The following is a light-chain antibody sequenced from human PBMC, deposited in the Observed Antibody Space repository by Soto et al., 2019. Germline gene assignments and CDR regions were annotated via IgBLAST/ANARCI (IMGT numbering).Light chain of an antibody. CDR3: QQYGSSNWT. CDR2: GAS. Sequence: EIVLTQSPCTLSLSPGERATLSCRASQSVSSSYLAWYQQKPGQAPRLLIYGASSRATGIPDRFSGSGSGTDFTLTISRLEPEDFAVYYCQQYGSSNWTFGQGTKVEIK. J-gene: IGKJ1*01. V-gene: IGKV3-20*01. CDR1: QSVSSSY.